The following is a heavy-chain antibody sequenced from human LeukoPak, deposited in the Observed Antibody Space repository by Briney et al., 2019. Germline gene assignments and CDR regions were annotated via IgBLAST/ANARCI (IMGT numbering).Heavy chain of an antibody. V-gene: IGHV1-2*02. D-gene: IGHD1/OR15-1a*01. CDR1: GYTFTGFY. Sequence: EASVKVSCKASGYTFTGFYIHWVRQAPGQGLEWMGWINPNSGGTKYAQRFQGRVTMTRDTSISTAYMELSRLRSDDTAVYYCARPPNKNDAFDIWGQGTMVTVSS. CDR3: ARPPNKNDAFDI. J-gene: IGHJ3*02. CDR2: INPNSGGT.